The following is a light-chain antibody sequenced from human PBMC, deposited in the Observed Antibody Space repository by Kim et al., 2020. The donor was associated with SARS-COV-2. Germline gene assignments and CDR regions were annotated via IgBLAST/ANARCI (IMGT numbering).Light chain of an antibody. J-gene: IGKJ2*01. CDR3: QQYHSVPYT. CDR1: QDISGS. Sequence: DIQVTQSPSSLSAFVGNRVTISCRASQDISGSLAWYQQRPGEAPKLLLYGTSRLQSGVPSRFSGSGTGPEYTLTIRSLQTEDFATYYCQQYHSVPYTFGQGTKLEI. CDR2: GTS. V-gene: IGKV1-NL1*01.